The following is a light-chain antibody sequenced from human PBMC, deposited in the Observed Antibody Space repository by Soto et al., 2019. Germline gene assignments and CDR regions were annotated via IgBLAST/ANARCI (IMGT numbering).Light chain of an antibody. CDR1: SSDVGGYNY. Sequence: VLTQPPSASGSPGQSVTISCTGTSSDVGGYNYVSWYQQHPGKAPKLMIYEVSKRPSGVPDRFSGSKSGNTASLTVSGLQAEDEADYYCSSRSVFGTGTKVTVL. J-gene: IGLJ1*01. CDR3: SSRSV. CDR2: EVS. V-gene: IGLV2-8*01.